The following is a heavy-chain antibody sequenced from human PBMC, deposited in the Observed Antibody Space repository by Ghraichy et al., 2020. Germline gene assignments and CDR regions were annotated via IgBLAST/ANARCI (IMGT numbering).Heavy chain of an antibody. CDR3: ARAELRGGAPFDMDV. CDR1: GFTLSKYS. J-gene: IGHJ6*02. D-gene: IGHD1-26*01. V-gene: IGHV3-48*02. CDR2: INTSGSAK. Sequence: LSLTCAASGFTLSKYSMNWVRQAPGKGLEWLSYINTSGSAKYDADSVKGRFTVSRDNAKNSLFLQMNSLRDEDTAVYYCARAELRGGAPFDMDVWGQGTTVTVSS.